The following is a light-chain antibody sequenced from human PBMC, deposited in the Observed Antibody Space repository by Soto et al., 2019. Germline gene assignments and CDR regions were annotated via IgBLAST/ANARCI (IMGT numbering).Light chain of an antibody. CDR2: GIS. CDR1: QSLTSY. CDR3: QQYNNWPLT. V-gene: IGKV3-15*01. Sequence: EIVMTQSPATLSVSPGETATLSCSASQSLTSYLAWYQQKPDQAPRLLIYGISTRATDIPARFSGSGSGTEFTLTISSLQSEDFAVYYCQQYNNWPLTFGGGTKVDIK. J-gene: IGKJ4*01.